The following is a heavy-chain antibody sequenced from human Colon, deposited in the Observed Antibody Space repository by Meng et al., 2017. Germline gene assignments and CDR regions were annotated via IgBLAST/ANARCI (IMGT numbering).Heavy chain of an antibody. CDR3: VRSSGWVRTGFDP. Sequence: QLQLQESGPGLVKPSETLSLTCTVSGGSFTSNTYYWGWIRQPPGKGLEWIGSIGHSGITYYTPSLKSRVTVSIDTSKSQFSLKLTSVTAADTAVYYCVRSSGWVRTGFDPWGQGTLVTVSS. D-gene: IGHD6-19*01. CDR1: GGSFTSNTYY. CDR2: IGHSGIT. V-gene: IGHV4-39*01. J-gene: IGHJ5*02.